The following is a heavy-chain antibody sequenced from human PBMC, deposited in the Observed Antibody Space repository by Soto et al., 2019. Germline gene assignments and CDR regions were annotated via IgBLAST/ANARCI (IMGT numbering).Heavy chain of an antibody. CDR3: TAETYCGGGSCPEY. V-gene: IGHV3-15*01. CDR1: GAPFSGHW. CDR2: IKSKKDGGTI. J-gene: IGHJ4*02. Sequence: EVQLVESGGGLVEPGGSLRLTCAVSGAPFSGHWMSWVRQAPGKGLEWVARIKSKKDGGTIEYAAPVKGRPTISRDDARNTLYLQMNSLKTEDTAIYYWTAETYCGGGSCPEYWGQGTLVTVSS. D-gene: IGHD2-15*01.